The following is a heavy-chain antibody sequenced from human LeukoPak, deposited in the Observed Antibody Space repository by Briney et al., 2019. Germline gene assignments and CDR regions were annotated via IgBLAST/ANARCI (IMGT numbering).Heavy chain of an antibody. Sequence: SQTLSLTCAVSGGSISSGGYSGSWIRQPPGKGLEWIGYIYHSGSTYYNPSLKSRVTISVDRSKNQFSLKLSSVTAADTAVYYCARGSGVTRSPPRCMDVWGQGTTVTVSS. CDR3: ARGSGVTRSPPRCMDV. CDR1: GGSISSGGYS. D-gene: IGHD3-10*01. CDR2: IYHSGST. J-gene: IGHJ6*02. V-gene: IGHV4-30-2*01.